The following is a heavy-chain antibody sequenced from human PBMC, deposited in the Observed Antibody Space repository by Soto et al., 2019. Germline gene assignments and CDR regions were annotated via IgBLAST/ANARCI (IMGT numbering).Heavy chain of an antibody. CDR2: TAHTGNT. D-gene: IGHD1-26*01. J-gene: IGHJ5*02. CDR1: GGSIASYH. Sequence: XETLSLTCIVSGGSIASYHCSWIRQFPGKGLEWIACTAHTGNTNYNPSRKSRVIISLDTSKNQVSLQLNSVTAADTAVYYCARDLHAGFTHYFEPWGQGTLVTVSS. CDR3: ARDLHAGFTHYFEP. V-gene: IGHV4-59*01.